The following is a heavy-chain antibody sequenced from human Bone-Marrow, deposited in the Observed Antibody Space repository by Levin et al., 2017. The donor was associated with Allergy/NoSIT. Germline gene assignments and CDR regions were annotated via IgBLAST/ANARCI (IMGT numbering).Heavy chain of an antibody. CDR2: IYWDDDE. CDR3: AHRRATRFVAAVSQWLVPPFDY. Sequence: ESGPTLVKPTQTLTLTCTFSGFSLSTSGVGVAWFRQPPGKALEWLALIYWDDDESYSPSLKTRLTITKDTSKNQAVLTMTNMDPVDTAIYYCAHRRATRFVAAVSQWLVPPFDYWGQGTLVTVSS. CDR1: GFSLSTSGVG. V-gene: IGHV2-5*02. D-gene: IGHD6-19*01. J-gene: IGHJ4*02.